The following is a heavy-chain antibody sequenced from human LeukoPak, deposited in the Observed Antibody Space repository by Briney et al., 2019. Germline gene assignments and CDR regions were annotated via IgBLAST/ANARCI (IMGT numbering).Heavy chain of an antibody. CDR2: ISYDGSNK. CDR1: GFTFSSYA. D-gene: IGHD3-22*01. V-gene: IGHV3-30-3*01. J-gene: IGHJ4*02. Sequence: GGSLRLSCAASGFTFSSYAMHWVRQAPGKGLEWVAVISYDGSNKYYADSVKGRFTISRDNSKNTLYLQMNSLRAEDTAVCYCARTLGVIAIDYWGQGTLVTVSS. CDR3: ARTLGVIAIDY.